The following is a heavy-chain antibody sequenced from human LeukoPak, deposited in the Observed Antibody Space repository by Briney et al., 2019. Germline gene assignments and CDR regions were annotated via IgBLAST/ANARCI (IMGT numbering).Heavy chain of an antibody. D-gene: IGHD5-18*01. J-gene: IGHJ4*02. CDR1: GFTFSSYA. Sequence: GGSLRLSCAASGFTFSSYAMHWVRQAPGKGLEWVAVISYDGSNKYYADSVKGRFTIFRDNSKNTLYLQVNSLRAEDTAVYYCARDNSEFDYWGQGTLVTVSS. V-gene: IGHV3-30-3*01. CDR2: ISYDGSNK. CDR3: ARDNSEFDY.